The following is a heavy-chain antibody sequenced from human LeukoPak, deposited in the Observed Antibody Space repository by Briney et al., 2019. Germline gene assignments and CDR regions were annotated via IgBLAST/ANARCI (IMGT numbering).Heavy chain of an antibody. CDR3: AKDAIYGDGYWEFDY. D-gene: IGHD5-24*01. Sequence: GGSLRLSCEGSGFNFSGYSMSWVRQAPGKGLEWVSGILSGGGSTYYADAVKGRFTISRDNSRSTLYLQMNSLRVEDTAVYYCAKDAIYGDGYWEFDYWGQGNLVTVSS. J-gene: IGHJ4*02. V-gene: IGHV3-23*01. CDR1: GFNFSGYS. CDR2: ILSGGGST.